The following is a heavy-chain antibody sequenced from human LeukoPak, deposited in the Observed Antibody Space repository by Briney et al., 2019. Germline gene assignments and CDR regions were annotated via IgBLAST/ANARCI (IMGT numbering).Heavy chain of an antibody. CDR3: ARSLGYYDSSGYYLNYYYYYYMDV. Sequence: GASVKVSCKASGYTFTSYGISWVRQAPGQGLEWTGWISAYNGNTNYAQKLQGRVTMTTDTSTSTAYMELRSLRSDDTAVYYCARSLGYYDSSGYYLNYYYYYYMDVWGKGTTVTVSS. CDR2: ISAYNGNT. D-gene: IGHD3-22*01. J-gene: IGHJ6*03. V-gene: IGHV1-18*01. CDR1: GYTFTSYG.